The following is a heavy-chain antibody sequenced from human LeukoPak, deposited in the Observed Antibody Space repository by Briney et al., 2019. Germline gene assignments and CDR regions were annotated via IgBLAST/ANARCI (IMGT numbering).Heavy chain of an antibody. CDR3: ARDRPVVGATEGDY. Sequence: ASVKVSCKASGYTFTGYYMHWVRQAPGQGLEWMGWISAYNGNTNYAQKFQGRVTMTRDTSISTAYIELSRLRSDDPAVYYCARDRPVVGATEGDYWGQGTLVTVSS. D-gene: IGHD1-26*01. CDR1: GYTFTGYY. V-gene: IGHV1-2*02. CDR2: ISAYNGNT. J-gene: IGHJ4*02.